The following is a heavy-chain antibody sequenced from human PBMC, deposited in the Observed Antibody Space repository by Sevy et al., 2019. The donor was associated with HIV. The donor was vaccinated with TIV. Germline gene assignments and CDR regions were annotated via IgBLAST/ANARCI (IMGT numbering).Heavy chain of an antibody. CDR3: TREREITMIVVVITTYAFDI. V-gene: IGHV3-49*03. Sequence: GGSLRLSCTASGFTFGDYAMSWFRQAPGKGLEWVGFIRSKAYGGTTEYAASVKARFTISRDDSKSIAYLQMNSLKTEDTAVYYCTREREITMIVVVITTYAFDIWGQGTMVTVSS. D-gene: IGHD3-22*01. J-gene: IGHJ3*02. CDR2: IRSKAYGGTT. CDR1: GFTFGDYA.